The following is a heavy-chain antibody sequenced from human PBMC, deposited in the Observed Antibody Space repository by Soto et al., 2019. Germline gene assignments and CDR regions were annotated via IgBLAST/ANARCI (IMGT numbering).Heavy chain of an antibody. CDR3: ARARFQVLYGKPYFDS. CDR1: GGSIATGGSY. D-gene: IGHD2-2*02. Sequence: TSETLSLTCTVSGGSIATGGSYWSWIRQHPGKGLEWIGNIYHSGNTYYNPSLKSRLTISVDKSKNHFSLMVDSVTAADTAVYYCARARFQVLYGKPYFDSWGQGTLVTVSS. V-gene: IGHV4-31*02. CDR2: IYHSGNT. J-gene: IGHJ4*02.